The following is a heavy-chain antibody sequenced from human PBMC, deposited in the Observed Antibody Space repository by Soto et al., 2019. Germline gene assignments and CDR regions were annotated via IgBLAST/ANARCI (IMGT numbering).Heavy chain of an antibody. CDR3: ARKDKSGYFNWFDP. J-gene: IGHJ5*02. V-gene: IGHV5-51*01. CDR1: GYRFTSYW. CDR2: IFPSDSDT. Sequence: GESLKISCRTSGYRFTSYWIAWVRQMPGKGLEWMGIIFPSDSDTRYSPSFQGQVTISADRSTSTVFLQWASLKASDTAVYFCARKDKSGYFNWFDPWGQGTLVTAPQ. D-gene: IGHD3-22*01.